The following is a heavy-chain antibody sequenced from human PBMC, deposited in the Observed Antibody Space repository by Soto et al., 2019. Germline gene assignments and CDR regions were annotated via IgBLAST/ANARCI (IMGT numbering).Heavy chain of an antibody. CDR2: IWYDGSNK. D-gene: IGHD3-22*01. Sequence: QVQLVESGGGVVQPGRSLRLSCAASGFTFSSYGMHWVRQAPGKGLEWVAVIWYDGSNKYYADSVKGRFTISRDNSKNTLYLQMNSLRAEDTAVYYCARGPAPLYDSPSDAFDIWGQGTMVTVSS. J-gene: IGHJ3*02. CDR3: ARGPAPLYDSPSDAFDI. V-gene: IGHV3-33*01. CDR1: GFTFSSYG.